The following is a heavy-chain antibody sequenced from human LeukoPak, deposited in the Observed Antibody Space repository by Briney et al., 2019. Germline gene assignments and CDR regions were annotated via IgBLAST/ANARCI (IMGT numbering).Heavy chain of an antibody. J-gene: IGHJ4*02. CDR1: GYSFTSYW. D-gene: IGHD5-18*01. CDR3: ARLRQLWTLDY. Sequence: GESLKISCQASGYSFTSYWIGWVRQMPGKGLEWVGIIYPGDSGTRYSPSSQGQVTISADKSTSTAYLQWSSLKSSDTAMYYCARLRQLWTLDYWGQGTLVTVSS. V-gene: IGHV5-51*01. CDR2: IYPGDSGT.